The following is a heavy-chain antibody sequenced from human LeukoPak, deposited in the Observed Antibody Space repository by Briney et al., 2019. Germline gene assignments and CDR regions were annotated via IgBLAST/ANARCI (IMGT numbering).Heavy chain of an antibody. D-gene: IGHD2-15*01. CDR2: IRYDGSNK. CDR1: GFTFSSYV. V-gene: IGHV3-30*02. Sequence: GGSLRLSCAVSGFTFSSYVMSWVRQAPGKGLEWVAFIRYDGSNKYYADSVKGRFTISRDNAKNSLYLQMNSLRAEDTAVYYCAREGVGYCSGGSCYGEYYFDYWGQGTLVTVSS. J-gene: IGHJ4*02. CDR3: AREGVGYCSGGSCYGEYYFDY.